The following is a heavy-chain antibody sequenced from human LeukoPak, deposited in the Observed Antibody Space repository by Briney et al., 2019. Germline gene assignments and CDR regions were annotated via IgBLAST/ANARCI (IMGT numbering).Heavy chain of an antibody. CDR3: ARDPSFDY. Sequence: QPGGSLRLSCAASGFTFSGSAMHWVRQASGKGLEWVGRIRSKANSYATAYAASVKGRFTISRDDSKNTAYLQMNSLKTEDTAVYYCARDPSFDYWGQGTLVTVSS. CDR1: GFTFSGSA. CDR2: IRSKANSYAT. J-gene: IGHJ4*02. V-gene: IGHV3-73*01.